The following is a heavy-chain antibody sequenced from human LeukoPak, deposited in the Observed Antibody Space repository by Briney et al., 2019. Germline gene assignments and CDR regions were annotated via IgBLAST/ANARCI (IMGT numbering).Heavy chain of an antibody. CDR1: GFTFSSYW. CDR2: IKADGNEK. J-gene: IGHJ4*02. V-gene: IGHV3-7*01. Sequence: GGSLRLSCTASGFTFSSYWMTWVRQAPGKGLEWVANIKADGNEKYYVDSVKGRFTISRDNAKNSLYLQMNSLRAEDTAVYYCARDYRITIFGGDYWGQGTLVTVSS. D-gene: IGHD3-3*01. CDR3: ARDYRITIFGGDY.